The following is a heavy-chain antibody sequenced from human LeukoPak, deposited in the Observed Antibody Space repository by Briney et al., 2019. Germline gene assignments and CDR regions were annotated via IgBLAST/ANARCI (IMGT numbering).Heavy chain of an antibody. J-gene: IGHJ5*02. V-gene: IGHV1-69*05. CDR3: ARSPVGHNAWFDP. D-gene: IGHD1-26*01. CDR2: IIPIFGTA. Sequence: GASVKVSCKASGGTFSSYAISWVRQAPGQGLEWMGGIIPIFGTANYAQKFQGRVTITTDESTSTAYMELSSLRSEDTAVYYCARSPVGHNAWFDPWGQGTLVTVSS. CDR1: GGTFSSYA.